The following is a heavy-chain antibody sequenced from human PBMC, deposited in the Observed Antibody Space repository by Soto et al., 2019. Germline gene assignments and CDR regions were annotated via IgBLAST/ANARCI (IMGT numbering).Heavy chain of an antibody. Sequence: PSETLSLTCTVSGGSISSYYWSWIRQPPGKGLEWIGYIYYSGSTNYNPSLKSRVTISVDTSKNQFSLKLSSVTAADTAVYYCAREDYGGYYYYGMDVWGQGTMVTVS. CDR2: IYYSGST. CDR1: GGSISSYY. D-gene: IGHD4-17*01. J-gene: IGHJ6*02. V-gene: IGHV4-59*01. CDR3: AREDYGGYYYYGMDV.